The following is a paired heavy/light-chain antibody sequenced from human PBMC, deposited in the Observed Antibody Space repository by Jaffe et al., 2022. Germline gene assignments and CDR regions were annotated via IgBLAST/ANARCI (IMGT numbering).Heavy chain of an antibody. V-gene: IGHV3-30*02. CDR3: AKESRYENRAFDI. J-gene: IGHJ3*02. Sequence: QVRLVESGGGVVQPGGSLRLSCAASGFTLSRYGMHWVRQVPGKGLDWVAFIPGDGSETHYADSVRGRFTLSRDNSKNTVYLQMNSVRAEDTALFYCAKESRYENRAFDIWGQGTMVTVSS. CDR2: IPGDGSET. D-gene: IGHD3-3*01. CDR1: GFTLSRYG.
Light chain of an antibody. Sequence: SYVLTQPPSESVAPGQTARITCGGNNIGDKGVHWYQQKPGQAPSLVIYDDSDRPSGIPERFSGSNSANTATLTISRVEAGDEADYYCQVWDSSRDHVVFGGGTKLTVL. CDR2: DDS. J-gene: IGLJ2*01. V-gene: IGLV3-21*02. CDR1: NIGDKG. CDR3: QVWDSSRDHVV.